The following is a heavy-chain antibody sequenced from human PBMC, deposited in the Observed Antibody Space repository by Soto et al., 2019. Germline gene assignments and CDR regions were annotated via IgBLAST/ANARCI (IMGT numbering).Heavy chain of an antibody. Sequence: QVRLQQWGAGLLKPSETLSLTCGVSGGSLTNYYWSWIRQPPGKGLEWIGEINHSGSATYNPSLKSRITILVHTSKNQFSLHLGSVTAADTAVYYCARKLRFLGGNWLDSWGQGTLVTVSS. J-gene: IGHJ5*01. CDR2: INHSGSA. D-gene: IGHD3-3*01. CDR1: GGSLTNYY. V-gene: IGHV4-34*01. CDR3: ARKLRFLGGNWLDS.